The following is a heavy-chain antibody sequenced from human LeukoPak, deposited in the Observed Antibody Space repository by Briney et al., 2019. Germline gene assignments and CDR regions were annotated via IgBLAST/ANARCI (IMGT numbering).Heavy chain of an antibody. CDR2: IYYSGST. CDR3: ASREDYYDSSGLDY. CDR1: GGSISSSSYY. Sequence: SETLSLTRTVSGGSISSSSYYWGWIRQPPGKGLEWIGSIYYSGSTYYNPSLKSRVTISVDTSKNQFSLKLSSVTAADTAVYYCASREDYYDSSGLDYWGQGTLVTVSS. J-gene: IGHJ4*02. D-gene: IGHD3-22*01. V-gene: IGHV4-39*01.